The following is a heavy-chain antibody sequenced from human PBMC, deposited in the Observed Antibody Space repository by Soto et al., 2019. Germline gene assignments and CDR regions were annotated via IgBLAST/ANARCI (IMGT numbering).Heavy chain of an antibody. Sequence: EASVKVSCKASGGTFSSYAISWVRQAPGQGLEWMGGIIPIFGTANYAQKFQGRVTITADESTSTAYMELSSLRSEDTAVYYCARVRSIAARQSFPAGHYYYYGMDVWGQGTTVTVSS. CDR3: ARVRSIAARQSFPAGHYYYYGMDV. V-gene: IGHV1-69*13. J-gene: IGHJ6*02. CDR1: GGTFSSYA. D-gene: IGHD6-6*01. CDR2: IIPIFGTA.